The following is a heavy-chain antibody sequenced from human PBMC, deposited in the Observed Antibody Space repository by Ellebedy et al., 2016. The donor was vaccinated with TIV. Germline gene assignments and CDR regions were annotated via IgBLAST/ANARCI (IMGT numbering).Heavy chain of an antibody. CDR2: INAGNGDT. D-gene: IGHD2-15*01. V-gene: IGHV1-3*01. Sequence: AASVKVSCKASGYSFNNYGINWVRQAPGQRLEWMGWINAGNGDTKYSQKFQERVTFSRDTSTSTAYMEVSSLRSEDTAVYYCAARYCSGGRCYSFFSQWGQGTLVTVSS. CDR1: GYSFNNYG. CDR3: AARYCSGGRCYSFFSQ. J-gene: IGHJ4*02.